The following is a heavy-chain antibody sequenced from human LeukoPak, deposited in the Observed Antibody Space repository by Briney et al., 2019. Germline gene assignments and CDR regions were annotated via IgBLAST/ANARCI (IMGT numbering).Heavy chain of an antibody. Sequence: SETLSLTCSVSDYSISSGYFWGWIRQPPGKGLEWIGSIYHSGSTYYNPSLKSRVTISLDTSKNQFSLKLSSVTAADTAVYYCTRDHWGLTMVRGLSSYYYYMDVWGKGTTVTVSS. CDR2: IYHSGST. D-gene: IGHD3-10*01. CDR3: TRDHWGLTMVRGLSSYYYYMDV. V-gene: IGHV4-38-2*02. CDR1: DYSISSGYF. J-gene: IGHJ6*03.